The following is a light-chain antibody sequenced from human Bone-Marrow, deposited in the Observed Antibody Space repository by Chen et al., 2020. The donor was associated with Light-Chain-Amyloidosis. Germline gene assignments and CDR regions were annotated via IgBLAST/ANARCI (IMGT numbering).Light chain of an antibody. CDR3: QSYDSSLSGSRV. J-gene: IGLJ3*02. V-gene: IGLV1-40*01. CDR1: RSNIGAGYD. Sequence: QPVLTQPPSVSGAPGQRVTISCTGSRSNIGAGYDVHWYQQLPGTAPKLLVYSNSHRPSGIPDRFSGSKSGTSASLAITGLRAEDEADYYCQSYDSSLSGSRVFGGGTKLTVL. CDR2: SNS.